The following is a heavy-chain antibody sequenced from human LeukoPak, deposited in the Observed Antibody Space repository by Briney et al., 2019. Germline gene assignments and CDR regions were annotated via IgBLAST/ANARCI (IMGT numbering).Heavy chain of an antibody. CDR1: GFTFDDYG. CDR3: ARDWGNWDFDY. CDR2: ITGSGGTT. D-gene: IGHD1-1*01. V-gene: IGHV3-20*04. Sequence: PGGSLRLSCAASGFTFDDYGMSWVRQAPGKGLEWVSGITGSGGTTYYADSVKGRFTISRDYAKNSLYLQMNSLRAEDTAVYYCARDWGNWDFDYWGQGTLVIVSS. J-gene: IGHJ4*02.